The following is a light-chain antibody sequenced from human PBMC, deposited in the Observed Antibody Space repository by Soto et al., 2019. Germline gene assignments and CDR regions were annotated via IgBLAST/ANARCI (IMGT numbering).Light chain of an antibody. CDR3: RKLNTFPIT. V-gene: IGKV1-9*01. CDR2: GAS. CDR1: QGISSY. J-gene: IGKJ5*01. Sequence: IQLPESPSSLSASVGDRVTITYRASQGISSYLAWYQQKPGKAPKLLIYGASTLEGGVPFRFSGSGSGTNFTLTISSLQPEDFATYYRRKLNTFPITFGQGTRLEIK.